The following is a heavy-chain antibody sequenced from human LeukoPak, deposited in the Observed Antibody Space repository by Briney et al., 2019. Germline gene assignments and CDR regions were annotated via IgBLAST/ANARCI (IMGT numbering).Heavy chain of an antibody. Sequence: GGSLRLSCAAPSFTFSDYSMNWVRQAPGKGLEWISYVGISSGNTKYADSVKGRFTISGDSAKNSVFLQMNILRVEDTAVYYCARDHRYAFDIWGQGTLVTVSS. CDR3: ARDHRYAFDI. CDR1: SFTFSDYS. V-gene: IGHV3-48*04. CDR2: VGISSGNT. D-gene: IGHD5-12*01. J-gene: IGHJ4*02.